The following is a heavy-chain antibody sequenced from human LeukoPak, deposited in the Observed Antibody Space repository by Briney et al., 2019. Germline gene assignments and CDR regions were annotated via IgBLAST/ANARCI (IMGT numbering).Heavy chain of an antibody. D-gene: IGHD1-26*01. CDR2: LNPSSGNT. CDR1: RDAFTTYD. CDR3: ARSTMGARRKYDY. V-gene: IGHV1-8*01. J-gene: IGHJ4*02. Sequence: GASVKVSCKASRDAFTTYDVNWVRQATGQGLEWMGWLNPSSGNTGYVQKFQARVTMTMNTSISTAYMELTSLTSEDTAVYYCARSTMGARRKYDYWGQGTLVTVSS.